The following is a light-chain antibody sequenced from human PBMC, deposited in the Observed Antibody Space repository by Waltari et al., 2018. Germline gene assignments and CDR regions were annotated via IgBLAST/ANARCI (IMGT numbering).Light chain of an antibody. Sequence: QSVLTKPPSASGTPGQRVTISCSGSTSNIGRNTVNWSRQLPGTAPKLLIYTNNQRPSGVPDRFSGSKSGTSASLAISGLQSEDEADYYCAAWDDSLIWVFGGGTKLTVL. CDR1: TSNIGRNT. J-gene: IGLJ3*02. V-gene: IGLV1-44*01. CDR2: TNN. CDR3: AAWDDSLIWV.